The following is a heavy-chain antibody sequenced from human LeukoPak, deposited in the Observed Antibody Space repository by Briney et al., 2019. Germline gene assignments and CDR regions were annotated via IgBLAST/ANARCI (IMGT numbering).Heavy chain of an antibody. J-gene: IGHJ4*02. CDR3: ARAYCSSTSCYTPFDY. Sequence: GGSLRLSCAASGFTFDDYGMSWVRQAPGKGLEWVSGINWNGGSTGYADSVKGRFTISRDNAKNSLYLQMNSLRAEDTALYYCARAYCSSTSCYTPFDYWGQGTLVTVSS. CDR2: INWNGGST. D-gene: IGHD2-2*02. V-gene: IGHV3-20*04. CDR1: GFTFDDYG.